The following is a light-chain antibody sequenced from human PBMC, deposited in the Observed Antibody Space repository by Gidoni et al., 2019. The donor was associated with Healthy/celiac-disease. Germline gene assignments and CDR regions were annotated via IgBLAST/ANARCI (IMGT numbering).Light chain of an antibody. CDR2: AAS. CDR3: SSYTSSIDWV. V-gene: IGLV2-14*01. Sequence: QSALTQPASVSGSPGRSITISCTGTSSDVGGYNYVSWYQQHPGKAPKLMIYAASNQPSGVSNLFSGSKSGNTASLTISVLQAEDEADYYCSSYTSSIDWVFGGGTKLTVL. J-gene: IGLJ3*02. CDR1: SSDVGGYNY.